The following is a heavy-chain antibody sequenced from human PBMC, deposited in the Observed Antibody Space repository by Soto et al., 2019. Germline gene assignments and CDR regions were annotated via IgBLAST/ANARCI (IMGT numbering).Heavy chain of an antibody. CDR1: GFTLNTHW. Sequence: LRLSCTASGFTLNTHWMHWVRQAPGKGLVWVSRIYFDGITTNYADSVKGRLTVSRDNAKNTVYLHVNTLRDEDTAVYYCARGGAMGVDYWGQGTLVTVSS. J-gene: IGHJ4*02. CDR2: IYFDGITT. D-gene: IGHD1-26*01. CDR3: ARGGAMGVDY. V-gene: IGHV3-74*01.